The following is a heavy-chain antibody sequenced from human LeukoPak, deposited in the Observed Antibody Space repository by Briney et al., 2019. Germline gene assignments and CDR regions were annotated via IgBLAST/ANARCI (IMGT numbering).Heavy chain of an antibody. J-gene: IGHJ3*02. CDR1: GYTFTDYY. D-gene: IGHD3-22*01. Sequence: ASVKVSCKVSGYTFTDYYMHWVQQAPGRGLEWMGLVDPEDGETIYAEKFQGRVTITADTSTDTAYMELSSPRSEDTAVYYCARASYYYDSSGYPWAFDIWGQGTMVTVSS. CDR2: VDPEDGET. CDR3: ARASYYYDSSGYPWAFDI. V-gene: IGHV1-69-2*01.